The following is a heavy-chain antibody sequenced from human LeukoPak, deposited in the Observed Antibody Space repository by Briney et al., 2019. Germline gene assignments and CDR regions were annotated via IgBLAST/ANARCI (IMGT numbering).Heavy chain of an antibody. CDR2: INPSGGST. CDR3: ARGTGPTARSGWYREPPSPSYYFDY. CDR1: GCTFTSYY. Sequence: ASVKVSCKASGCTFTSYYMHWVRQAPGQGLEWMGIINPSGGSTSYAQKFQGRVTMTRDTSTSTVYMELSSLRSEDTAVYYCARGTGPTARSGWYREPPSPSYYFDYWGQGTLVTVSS. D-gene: IGHD6-19*01. J-gene: IGHJ4*02. V-gene: IGHV1-46*01.